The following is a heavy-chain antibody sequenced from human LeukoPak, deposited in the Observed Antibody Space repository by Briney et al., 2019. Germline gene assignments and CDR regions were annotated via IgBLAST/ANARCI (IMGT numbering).Heavy chain of an antibody. Sequence: GKSLKISCKGSGYNFMGYWIAWVRQMPGKGLAWMGIIYPGDSHTIYSPSFPGQLTISADRSTSATYLQWSSLKASDTAMYYCAIVGGYRTYYFDYWGQGTLVTVSS. CDR2: IYPGDSHT. J-gene: IGHJ4*02. CDR3: AIVGGYRTYYFDY. CDR1: GYNFMGYW. D-gene: IGHD5-18*01. V-gene: IGHV5-51*01.